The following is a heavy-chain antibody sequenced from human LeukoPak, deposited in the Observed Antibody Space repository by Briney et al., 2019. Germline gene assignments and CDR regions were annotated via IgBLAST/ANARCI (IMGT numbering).Heavy chain of an antibody. CDR2: INPTSGGT. CDR1: GYTFTGYY. J-gene: IGHJ6*03. CDR3: ARSRFPYYRLSRTDYYYMDV. V-gene: IGHV1-2*02. Sequence: GASVKVSCKASGYTFTGYYLHWVRQAPGQGLEWMGWINPTSGGTNYAQKFQDRVTMTRDTSISTAYMELSRLRSDDTAVYYCARSRFPYYRLSRTDYYYMDVWAKGTTVTVSS. D-gene: IGHD3-10*01.